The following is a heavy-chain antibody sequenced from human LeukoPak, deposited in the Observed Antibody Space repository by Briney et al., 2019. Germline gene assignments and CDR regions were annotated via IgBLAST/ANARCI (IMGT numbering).Heavy chain of an antibody. Sequence: SETLSLTCTVSGGSISSHYWSWIRQPPGKRLEWIGYIYYSGSTNYNPSLKSRVTISVDTSKNQFSLKLSSVTAADTAVYYCARVPASTSLWGQGTLVAVSS. D-gene: IGHD2-2*01. CDR3: ARVPASTSL. CDR1: GGSISSHY. CDR2: IYYSGST. V-gene: IGHV4-59*11. J-gene: IGHJ4*02.